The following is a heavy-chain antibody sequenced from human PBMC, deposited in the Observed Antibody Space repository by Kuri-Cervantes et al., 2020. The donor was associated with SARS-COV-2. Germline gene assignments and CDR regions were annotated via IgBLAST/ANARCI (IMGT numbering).Heavy chain of an antibody. CDR3: AREYRETNQRKNAIDY. D-gene: IGHD1-14*01. J-gene: IGHJ4*02. CDR1: GFTFSSYG. Sequence: GESLKISCAASGFTFSSYGMHWVRQAPGKGLEWVAVISYDGSNKYYADSVKGRFTISRDNSKNTLYLQMNSLRAEDTAVYYCAREYRETNQRKNAIDYWGQGNLVNVSS. CDR2: ISYDGSNK. V-gene: IGHV3-30*03.